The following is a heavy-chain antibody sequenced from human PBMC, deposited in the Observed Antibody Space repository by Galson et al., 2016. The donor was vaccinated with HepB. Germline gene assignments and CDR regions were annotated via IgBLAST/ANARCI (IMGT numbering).Heavy chain of an antibody. V-gene: IGHV3-74*01. Sequence: SLRLSCAASGFTFNTYWMHWVRQAPGKGPVWVSRITSDGSQSGYAGSVEGRFTISRDNAKNTLYLQPNSLRDDDTAVYYCVRGPQEGASKWELPGFWGQGTLVTVSS. CDR3: VRGPQEGASKWELPGF. D-gene: IGHD1-26*01. J-gene: IGHJ4*02. CDR2: ITSDGSQS. CDR1: GFTFNTYW.